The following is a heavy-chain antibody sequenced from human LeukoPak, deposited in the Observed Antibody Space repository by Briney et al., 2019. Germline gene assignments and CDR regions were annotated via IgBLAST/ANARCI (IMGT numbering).Heavy chain of an antibody. J-gene: IGHJ3*02. D-gene: IGHD5-12*01. CDR1: GYSFTSYW. CDR3: ARLTADSGYDYAFDI. V-gene: IGHV5-51*01. CDR2: IYPGDSDT. Sequence: GESLKISCKGSGYSFTSYWIGWVRQMPGKGLDWMGIIYPGDSDTRYSPSFQGQVTISADKSISTAYLQWSSLKASDAAMYYCARLTADSGYDYAFDIWGQGTIVTVSS.